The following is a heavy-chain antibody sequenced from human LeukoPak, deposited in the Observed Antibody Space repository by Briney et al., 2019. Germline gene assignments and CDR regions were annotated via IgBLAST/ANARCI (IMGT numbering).Heavy chain of an antibody. D-gene: IGHD1-26*01. V-gene: IGHV4-39*01. J-gene: IGHJ4*02. CDR1: GASISGGTYY. Sequence: SETPSLTCSVSGASISGGTYYWGWIRQPPGKGLEWIGSIYYTGSTYDNPSLKSRVTMSVDTSKNQFSLKLSSVTAADTAVYYCARRGGSGRAFDYWGQGTLVTVSS. CDR3: ARRGGSGRAFDY. CDR2: IYYTGST.